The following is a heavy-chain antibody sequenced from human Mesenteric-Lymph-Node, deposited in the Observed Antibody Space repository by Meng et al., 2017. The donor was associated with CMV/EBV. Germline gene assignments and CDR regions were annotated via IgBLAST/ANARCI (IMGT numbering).Heavy chain of an antibody. V-gene: IGHV5-51*01. CDR2: IYPGDSDT. D-gene: IGHD2-2*01. J-gene: IGHJ4*02. CDR3: ARLHCSSTSCYFDY. Sequence: KGSGYSLTSYWIGWVRQMPGKGLEWMGIIYPGDSDTRYSPSFQGQVTISADKSISTAYLQWSSLKASDTAMYYCARLHCSSTSCYFDYWGQGTLVTVSS. CDR1: GYSLTSYW.